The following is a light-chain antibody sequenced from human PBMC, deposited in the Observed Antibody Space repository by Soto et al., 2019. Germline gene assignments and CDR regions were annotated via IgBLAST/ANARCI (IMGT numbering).Light chain of an antibody. CDR2: GAS. J-gene: IGKJ4*01. CDR1: QSSSSN. Sequence: ERVMTQSPATLSVSPGGRATLSCRASQSSSSNLACYQQNPGQAPRLLIGGASTRATGIRGMCGSSAATKETPIIITSLQHEYVVSYCRQYVNSFPLTFGGGTKVDIK. CDR3: QYVNSFPLT. V-gene: IGKV3-15*01.